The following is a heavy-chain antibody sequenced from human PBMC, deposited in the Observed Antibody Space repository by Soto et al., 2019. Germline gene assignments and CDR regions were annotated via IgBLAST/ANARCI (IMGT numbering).Heavy chain of an antibody. D-gene: IGHD6-13*01. V-gene: IGHV5-51*01. J-gene: IGHJ3*02. CDR3: ARPEVGQQLGSWAFDI. CDR1: GYSFTSYW. Sequence: PGESLKISCKGSGYSFTSYWIGWVRQMPGKGLEWMGIIYPGDSDTRYSPSFQGQVTISADKSISTAYLQWSSLKAPDTAMYYCARPEVGQQLGSWAFDIWGQGTMVTVSS. CDR2: IYPGDSDT.